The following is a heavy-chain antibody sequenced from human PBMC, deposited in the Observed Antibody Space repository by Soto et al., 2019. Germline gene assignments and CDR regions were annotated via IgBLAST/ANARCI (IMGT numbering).Heavy chain of an antibody. CDR3: ATVSPPLRLYNV. D-gene: IGHD1-20*01. Sequence: GGSLRLSCAASGFPLSSYAMHWVRQSPGKGLEWVAVISYDGARKNYADSVKGRFSISRNSSENTLYLQMDSLTVEDTAVYYCATVSPPLRLYNVWGQGTLVTVSS. CDR1: GFPLSSYA. CDR2: ISYDGARK. J-gene: IGHJ4*02. V-gene: IGHV3-30*01.